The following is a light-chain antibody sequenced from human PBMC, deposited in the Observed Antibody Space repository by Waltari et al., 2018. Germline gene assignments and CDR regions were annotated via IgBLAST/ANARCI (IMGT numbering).Light chain of an antibody. CDR2: NTY. J-gene: IGKJ1*01. CDR1: QSVARA. Sequence: EIVFTQSPGTLSLSPGERATLSCRASQSVARALAWYQQKPGQPPRLLIYNTYTRATGVPDRFSGGGSGTDFSLTISRLEPEDFAVYYCQNYVRLPATFGQGTKVEIK. CDR3: QNYVRLPAT. V-gene: IGKV3-20*01.